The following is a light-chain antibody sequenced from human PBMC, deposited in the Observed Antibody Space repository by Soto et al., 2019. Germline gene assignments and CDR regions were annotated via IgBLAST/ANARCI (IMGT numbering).Light chain of an antibody. V-gene: IGKV3-20*01. Sequence: EIALTQSPGTLSLSPGERATLSGRASQSVSNNYLAWYQPKPGQAPRLLIYGASNTATGIPDRLSGSGSGTDFTLPISRLEPEDSAVYYCQQYGTSGTFGQGTKVDI. CDR3: QQYGTSGT. J-gene: IGKJ1*01. CDR1: QSVSNNY. CDR2: GAS.